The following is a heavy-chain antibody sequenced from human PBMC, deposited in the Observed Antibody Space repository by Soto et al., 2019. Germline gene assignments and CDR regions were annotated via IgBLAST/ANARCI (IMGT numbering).Heavy chain of an antibody. CDR2: IYYSGIP. Sequence: TLSRTCTISGGSISVYYWSWIRQPPGQALEWIGYIYYSGIPYYNPSLMRRVIISADTSKNQISLKLTSATAADTAVYYCARGVAPSPPGXWGRGTLVTVSX. J-gene: IGHJ4*02. D-gene: IGHD2-15*01. CDR1: GGSISVYY. CDR3: ARGVAPSPPGX. V-gene: IGHV4-59*01.